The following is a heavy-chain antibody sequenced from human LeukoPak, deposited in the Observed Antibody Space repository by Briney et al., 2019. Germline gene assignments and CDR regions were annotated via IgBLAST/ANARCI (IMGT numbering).Heavy chain of an antibody. CDR2: VHYDGSNK. CDR3: AKDPWDY. J-gene: IGHJ4*02. Sequence: GGSLRLSCAASGFTFSSYGIHWVRQAPGKGPEWVAFVHYDGSNKYYADSVKGRFTVPRDNSKNTVYLEMNSLNSEDTAVYYCAKDPWDYWGQGTLVTVSS. V-gene: IGHV3-30*02. CDR1: GFTFSSYG.